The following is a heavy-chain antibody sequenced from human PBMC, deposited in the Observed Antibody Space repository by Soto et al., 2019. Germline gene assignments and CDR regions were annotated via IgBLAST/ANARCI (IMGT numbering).Heavy chain of an antibody. CDR2: INPRGGST. Sequence: QVQLVQSGAEVKKPGASVKVSCKASGYTFTSYYMHWVRQAPGQGLEWMGRINPRGGSTNYAQNFQGRVSLTRDTSTSTVYMELNSLRSEDTAVYYYGRVYRHCTGGSCFVDYWGQGSLVTVSS. J-gene: IGHJ4*02. V-gene: IGHV1-46*03. D-gene: IGHD2-15*01. CDR1: GYTFTSYY. CDR3: GRVYRHCTGGSCFVDY.